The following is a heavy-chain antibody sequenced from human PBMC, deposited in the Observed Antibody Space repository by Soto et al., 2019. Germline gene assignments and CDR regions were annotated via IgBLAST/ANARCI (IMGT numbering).Heavy chain of an antibody. CDR1: GGSVSSGSYY. CDR2: IYYSGST. Sequence: PSETLSLTCTVSGGSVSSGSYYWSWIRQPPGKGLEWIGYIYYSGSTNYNPSLKSRVTISVDTSENQFSLKLSSVTAADTAVYYCARGHYDFWSAITWFDPWGQGTLVTVS. V-gene: IGHV4-61*01. CDR3: ARGHYDFWSAITWFDP. D-gene: IGHD3-3*01. J-gene: IGHJ5*02.